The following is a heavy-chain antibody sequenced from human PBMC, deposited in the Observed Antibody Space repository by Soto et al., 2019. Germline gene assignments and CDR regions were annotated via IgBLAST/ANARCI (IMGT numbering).Heavy chain of an antibody. V-gene: IGHV4-31*03. CDR3: ARDVLYGGNEYYFDY. CDR2: ISYNGRT. Sequence: SETLSLTCTVSGVSISSGGYYWSWIRQHPGKGLELIGYISYNGRTYTNPSLRSRVSISADTSKNQFSLNLSSGTAADTAVYYCARDVLYGGNEYYFDYWGQGTLVTVS. CDR1: GVSISSGGYY. D-gene: IGHD2-15*01. J-gene: IGHJ4*02.